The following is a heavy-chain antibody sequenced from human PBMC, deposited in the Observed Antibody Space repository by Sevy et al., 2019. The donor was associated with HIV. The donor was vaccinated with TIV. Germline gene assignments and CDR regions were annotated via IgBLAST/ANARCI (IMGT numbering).Heavy chain of an antibody. CDR2: IIPIFGTA. V-gene: IGHV1-69*13. J-gene: IGHJ4*02. D-gene: IGHD3-10*01. CDR1: GGTFSSYA. CDR3: ARAKDPYGSGSYYNFDY. Sequence: ASVKVSCKASGGTFSSYAISWVRQAPGQGLEWMGGIIPIFGTANYAQKSQGRVTITADESTSTAYMELSSLRSEDTAVYYCARAKDPYGSGSYYNFDYWGQGTLDTVSS.